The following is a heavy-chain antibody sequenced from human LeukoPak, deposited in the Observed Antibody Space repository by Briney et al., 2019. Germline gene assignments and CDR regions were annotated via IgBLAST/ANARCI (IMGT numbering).Heavy chain of an antibody. Sequence: GGSLRLSCAASGFTLSSYAMHWVRQAPGKGLEWVTVISYDGSNKYYADSVKGRFTISRDNSKNTLYLQMNSLRAEDTALYYCARDIAFYSITTGGYWGQGTLVTVSS. J-gene: IGHJ4*02. CDR2: ISYDGSNK. CDR1: GFTLSSYA. CDR3: ARDIAFYSITTGGY. D-gene: IGHD3-3*02. V-gene: IGHV3-30*04.